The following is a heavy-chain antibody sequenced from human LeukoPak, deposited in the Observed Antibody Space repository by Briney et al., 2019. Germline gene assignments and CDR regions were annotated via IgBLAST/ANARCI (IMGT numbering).Heavy chain of an antibody. CDR2: IHYTGGT. V-gene: IGHV4-34*01. CDR3: ARGNILSGYCFDS. D-gene: IGHD3-9*01. CDR1: GGSISGYY. Sequence: KPSETLSLTCAVYGGSISGYYWSWIRQPPGKGLEWVGEIHYTGGTSYNPSLKSRATISIDTSRNQLSLKLSSVTAADTAVYYCARGNILSGYCFDSWGQGALVTVSS. J-gene: IGHJ4*02.